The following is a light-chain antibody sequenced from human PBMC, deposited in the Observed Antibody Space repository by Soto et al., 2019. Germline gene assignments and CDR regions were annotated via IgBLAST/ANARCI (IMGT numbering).Light chain of an antibody. CDR2: DVS. CDR1: SSDVGGFNY. CDR3: SSYTISRTLVV. V-gene: IGLV2-14*03. J-gene: IGLJ3*02. Sequence: QSALTQPASVSASPGQSITISCTGTSSDVGGFNYVSWYQQHPGKAPKLMIYDVSNRPSGVSNRFSGSKSGNTASLTISGLQAEDESDYYCSSYTISRTLVVFGGGTTLTVL.